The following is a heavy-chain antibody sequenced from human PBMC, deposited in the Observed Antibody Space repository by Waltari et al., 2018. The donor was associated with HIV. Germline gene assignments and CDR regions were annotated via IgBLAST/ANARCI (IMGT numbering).Heavy chain of an antibody. CDR3: AMTTVTTGWFDP. Sequence: QLQLQESGSGLVKPSHTLSPPCDVPGGSISSGVYPLTWIRQPPGKGLEWIGYIYHSGSTYYNPSLKSRVTISVDRSKNQFSLKLSSVTAADTAVYYCAMTTVTTGWFDPWGQGTLVTVSS. CDR2: IYHSGST. CDR1: GGSISSGVYP. V-gene: IGHV4-30-2*01. D-gene: IGHD4-4*01. J-gene: IGHJ5*02.